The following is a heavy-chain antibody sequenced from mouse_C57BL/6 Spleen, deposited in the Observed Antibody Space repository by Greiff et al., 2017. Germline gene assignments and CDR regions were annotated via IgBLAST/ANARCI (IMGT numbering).Heavy chain of an antibody. Sequence: VQLQQSGPELVKPGASVKISCKASGYTFTDYYMNWVKQSHGKSLEWIGDINPNNGGTSYNQKFKGKATLTVDKSSSTAYMELRSLTSEDSAVYYCARMALGAMDYWGQGTSVTVSS. D-gene: IGHD4-1*01. CDR3: ARMALGAMDY. J-gene: IGHJ4*01. CDR2: INPNNGGT. CDR1: GYTFTDYY. V-gene: IGHV1-26*01.